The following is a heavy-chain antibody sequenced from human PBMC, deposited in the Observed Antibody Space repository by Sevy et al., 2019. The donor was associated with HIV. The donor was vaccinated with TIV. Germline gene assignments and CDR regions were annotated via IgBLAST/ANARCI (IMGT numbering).Heavy chain of an antibody. J-gene: IGHJ6*02. Sequence: SETLSLTCTVSGGSISSGDYYWSWIRQPPGKGLEWIGYIYYSGSTYYNPSLKSPVTISVDTSKNQFSMKLSSVTAADTAVYYCARDGVTAARNYYGMDVWGQGTTVTVSS. CDR2: IYYSGST. D-gene: IGHD2-21*02. CDR3: ARDGVTAARNYYGMDV. V-gene: IGHV4-30-4*01. CDR1: GGSISSGDYY.